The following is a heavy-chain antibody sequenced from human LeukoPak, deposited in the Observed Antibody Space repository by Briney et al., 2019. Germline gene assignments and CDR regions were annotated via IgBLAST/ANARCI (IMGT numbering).Heavy chain of an antibody. Sequence: SETLSLTCTVSGGSISSYYWGWIRQPPGKGLEWIGSIYYSGSTNYNPSLKSRVTISVDTSKNQFSLKLSSVTAADTAVYYCARVRVDYYDSSAPFDYWGQGTLVTVSS. V-gene: IGHV4-39*07. CDR2: IYYSGST. CDR1: GGSISSYY. D-gene: IGHD3-22*01. J-gene: IGHJ4*02. CDR3: ARVRVDYYDSSAPFDY.